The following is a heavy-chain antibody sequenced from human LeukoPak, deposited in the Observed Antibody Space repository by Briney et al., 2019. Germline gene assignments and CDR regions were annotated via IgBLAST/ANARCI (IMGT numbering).Heavy chain of an antibody. Sequence: GGSLRLSCAASGFTFSSYWMHWVRQAPGKGLVWVSRINSDGSSTSYADSVKGRFTISRDNAKNTLYLQMNSLRAEDTAVYYCARVGGYYYFDYWGQGTLVTVSS. V-gene: IGHV3-74*01. CDR3: ARVGGYYYFDY. CDR2: INSDGSST. CDR1: GFTFSSYW. D-gene: IGHD2-15*01. J-gene: IGHJ4*02.